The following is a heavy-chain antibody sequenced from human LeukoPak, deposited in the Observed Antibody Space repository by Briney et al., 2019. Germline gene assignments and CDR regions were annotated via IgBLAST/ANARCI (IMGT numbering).Heavy chain of an antibody. V-gene: IGHV3-49*04. J-gene: IGHJ4*02. CDR1: GFTFGDYP. Sequence: GGSLRLSCTGSGFTFGDYPINWVRQAPGKGLEWVGFIRSKAYGETIDYAASVKGRFTISRDDSKSIAYLQMNSLKTEDTAVYYCTRGGSSWYWLDYWGQGTLVTVSS. D-gene: IGHD6-13*01. CDR2: IRSKAYGETI. CDR3: TRGGSSWYWLDY.